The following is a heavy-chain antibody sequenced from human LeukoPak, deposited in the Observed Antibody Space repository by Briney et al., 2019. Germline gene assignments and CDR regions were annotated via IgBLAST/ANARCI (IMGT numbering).Heavy chain of an antibody. CDR1: GFTFSSYW. Sequence: GGSLRLSCAASGFTFSSYWMSWVRQAPGKGLEWVATIKQDGSEKYYVDSVKGRFTISRDNAKSSLYLQMNSLRAEDTAVYYCARLSGEVTVFDYWGQGTLVTVSS. D-gene: IGHD2-21*02. J-gene: IGHJ4*02. V-gene: IGHV3-7*01. CDR3: ARLSGEVTVFDY. CDR2: IKQDGSEK.